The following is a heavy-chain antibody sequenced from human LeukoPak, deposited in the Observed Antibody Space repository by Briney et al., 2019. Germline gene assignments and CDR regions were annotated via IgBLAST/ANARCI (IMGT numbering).Heavy chain of an antibody. Sequence: PSETLSLTCTVSGGSISSYYWSWIRQPPGKGLEWTGYIYYSGSTNYNPSLKSRVTTSVDTSKNQFSLKLSSVTAADTAVYYCAREATMTTNAFDIWGQGTMVTVSS. V-gene: IGHV4-59*01. CDR2: IYYSGST. J-gene: IGHJ3*02. CDR3: AREATMTTNAFDI. D-gene: IGHD5-24*01. CDR1: GGSISSYY.